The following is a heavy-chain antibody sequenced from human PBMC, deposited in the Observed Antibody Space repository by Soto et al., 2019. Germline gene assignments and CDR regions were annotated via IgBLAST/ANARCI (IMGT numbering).Heavy chain of an antibody. J-gene: IGHJ4*02. CDR1: GYTFTGYY. CDR2: INPNSGGT. D-gene: IGHD4-17*01. Sequence: ASVKVSCKASGYTFTGYYMHWVRQAPGQGLEWMGWINPNSGGTNYAQKFQGRATMTRDTSISTAYMELSRLRSDDTAVYYCASRESDYGDYARVYYFDYWGQGTLVTVSS. V-gene: IGHV1-2*02. CDR3: ASRESDYGDYARVYYFDY.